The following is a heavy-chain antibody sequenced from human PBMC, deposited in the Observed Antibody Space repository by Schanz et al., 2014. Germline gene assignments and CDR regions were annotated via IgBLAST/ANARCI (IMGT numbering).Heavy chain of an antibody. D-gene: IGHD2-8*02. J-gene: IGHJ3*01. Sequence: QVQLVQSGAEVKKPGASVKVSCKASGYTFTSDSMHWVRQAPGQGLEWMGRIIPILGIANYAQKFQGRVTITADRSTSTAYMELSSLRSEDTAMYYCATMWGYCTATACQILEVLDVWGQGTMVTVSS. CDR3: ATMWGYCTATACQILEVLDV. V-gene: IGHV1-69*04. CDR1: GYTFTSDS. CDR2: IIPILGIA.